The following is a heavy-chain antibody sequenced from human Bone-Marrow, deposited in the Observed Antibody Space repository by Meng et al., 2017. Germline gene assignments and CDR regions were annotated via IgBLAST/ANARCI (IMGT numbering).Heavy chain of an antibody. CDR3: AREADRVATMIAY. D-gene: IGHD5-12*01. Sequence: LSLTGAASGFTFSDYYMSWIRQAPGKGLEWISYISGSGSTRYYEDSVKGRFTISRDNAKKSVDLQMNSLRVEDTAMYYCAREADRVATMIAYWGQGRLVNVSS. V-gene: IGHV3-11*01. CDR1: GFTFSDYY. J-gene: IGHJ4*02. CDR2: ISGSGSTR.